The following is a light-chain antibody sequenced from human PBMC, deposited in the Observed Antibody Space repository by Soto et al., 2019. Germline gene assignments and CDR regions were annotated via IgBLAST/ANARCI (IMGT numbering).Light chain of an antibody. V-gene: IGKV1-5*01. Sequence: IHMTQSPSTLSASVGDRVTITCRASQSINTWLAWYQQIPGKAPDLLIYDASSLESGVPSRFSGSGSGTEFTLTISSLQPDDFATYYCQHYNSYPEAFGQGTKVDIK. J-gene: IGKJ1*01. CDR1: QSINTW. CDR2: DAS. CDR3: QHYNSYPEA.